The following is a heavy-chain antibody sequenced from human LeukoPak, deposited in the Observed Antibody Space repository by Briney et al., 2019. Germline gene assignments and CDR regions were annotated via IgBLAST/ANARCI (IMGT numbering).Heavy chain of an antibody. J-gene: IGHJ4*02. Sequence: ASVKVSCKASGYTFTSYGISWVRPAPGQGLEWMGWISAYNGNTNYAQKLQGRVTMTTDTSTSTAYMELRSLRSDDTAVYYCARAVYGDYRGFFDYWGQGTLVTVSS. CDR2: ISAYNGNT. D-gene: IGHD4-17*01. V-gene: IGHV1-18*01. CDR3: ARAVYGDYRGFFDY. CDR1: GYTFTSYG.